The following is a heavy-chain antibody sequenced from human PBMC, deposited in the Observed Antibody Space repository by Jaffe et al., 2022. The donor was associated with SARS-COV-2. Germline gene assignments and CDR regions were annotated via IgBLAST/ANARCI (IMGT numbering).Heavy chain of an antibody. CDR2: ISAGGNT. Sequence: EVQLLESGGGLVQPGGSLRLSCATSGFTFTTFAMAWVRQAPGKGLEWVSAISAGGNTYYADSVKGRFTISRDNSKSTLDLQMNSLRVEDTAVYYCAKDRGYWGQGTLVTVSS. CDR3: AKDRGY. CDR1: GFTFTTFA. J-gene: IGHJ4*02. V-gene: IGHV3-23*01.